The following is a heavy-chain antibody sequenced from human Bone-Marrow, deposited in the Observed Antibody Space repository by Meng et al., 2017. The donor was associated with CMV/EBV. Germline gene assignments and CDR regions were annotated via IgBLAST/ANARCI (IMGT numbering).Heavy chain of an antibody. D-gene: IGHD3-10*01. CDR2: INPNSGGT. J-gene: IGHJ4*02. CDR1: GYTFTGYY. CDR3: ARNRITMVRGVIIHFDY. Sequence: ASVKVSCKASGYTFTGYYMHWVRQAPGQGLEWMGWINPNSGGTNYAQKFQGRVTMTRDTSISTAYMELSRLRSDDTAVYYCARNRITMVRGVIIHFDYWGRGTVVTVSS. V-gene: IGHV1-2*02.